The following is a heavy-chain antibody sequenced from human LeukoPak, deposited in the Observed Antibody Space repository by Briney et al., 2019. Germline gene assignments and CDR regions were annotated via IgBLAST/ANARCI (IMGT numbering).Heavy chain of an antibody. CDR2: IRSKAYGGTT. J-gene: IGHJ4*02. D-gene: IGHD6-19*01. CDR1: GFTFGDYA. CDR3: TRDHWAVADLYYFDY. V-gene: IGHV3-49*04. Sequence: GRSLRLSCTASGFTFGDYAMSWVRQAPGKGLEWVGFIRSKAYGGTTEYAASVKGRFTISRDDSKSIAHLQMNSLKTEDTAVYYCTRDHWAVADLYYFDYWGQGTLVTVSS.